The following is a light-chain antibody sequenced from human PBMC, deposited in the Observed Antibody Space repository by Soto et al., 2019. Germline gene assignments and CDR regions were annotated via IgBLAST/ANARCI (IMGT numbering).Light chain of an antibody. CDR2: GAS. CDR3: QHYNDWPPTWT. Sequence: EIVMTQSPATLSVSPGERATLSCRASQSVSSKLAWYQQKPGQAPRVLIYGASTRATGIPARFSGSGSGTEFTLTISSLQSEHFAVYYCQHYNDWPPTWTFGQGTKVDIK. J-gene: IGKJ1*01. V-gene: IGKV3-15*01. CDR1: QSVSSK.